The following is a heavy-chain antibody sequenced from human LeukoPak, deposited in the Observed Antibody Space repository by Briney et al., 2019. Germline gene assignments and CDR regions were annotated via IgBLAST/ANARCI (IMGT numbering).Heavy chain of an antibody. CDR3: AKDTMSYYYDSSGYWGIDY. V-gene: IGHV3-7*03. CDR2: IKEDGSEK. CDR1: AFTFSNYW. Sequence: GGSLRLSCAASAFTFSNYWMNWVRQAPGKGLEWVASIKEDGSEKYYVDSVKGRFTISRDNAKNSLYLQMNSLRAEDTALYYCAKDTMSYYYDSSGYWGIDYWGQGTLVTVSS. D-gene: IGHD3-22*01. J-gene: IGHJ4*02.